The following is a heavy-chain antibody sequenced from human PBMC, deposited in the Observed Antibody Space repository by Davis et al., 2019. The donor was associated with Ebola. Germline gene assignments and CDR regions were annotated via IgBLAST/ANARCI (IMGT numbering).Heavy chain of an antibody. V-gene: IGHV3-21*01. CDR3: ARGYRIAAFPFDP. Sequence: GGSLRLSCAASGFTFSSYSMIWVRQAPGKGLEWVSSISSSSSYIYYADSVKGRFTISRDNAKNSLYLQMNSLRAEDTAVYYCARGYRIAAFPFDPWGQGTLVTVSS. CDR1: GFTFSSYS. CDR2: ISSSSSYI. D-gene: IGHD6-13*01. J-gene: IGHJ5*02.